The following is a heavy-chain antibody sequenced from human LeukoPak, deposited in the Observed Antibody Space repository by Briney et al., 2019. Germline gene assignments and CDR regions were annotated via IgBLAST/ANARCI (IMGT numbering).Heavy chain of an antibody. J-gene: IGHJ4*02. CDR2: IHYSGST. V-gene: IGHV4-39*07. CDR3: ARARSGAGDY. D-gene: IGHD3-10*01. CDR1: GGSISSSSFY. Sequence: SETLSLTCTVSGGSISSSSFYWGWIRQPPGKGLEWIGTIHYSGSTYYSPSLKSRVTISLDTSKNQFSLKLSSVTAADTAVYYCARARSGAGDYWGRGTLVTVSS.